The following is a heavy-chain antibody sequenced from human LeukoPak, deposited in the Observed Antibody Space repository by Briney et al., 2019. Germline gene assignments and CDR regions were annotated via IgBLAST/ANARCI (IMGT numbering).Heavy chain of an antibody. J-gene: IGHJ4*02. CDR1: GFTFSSYS. D-gene: IGHD1-26*01. CDR3: ASLTGNSGSYYRYFDY. V-gene: IGHV3-21*01. CDR2: ISSSSSYI. Sequence: GGSLRLSCAASGFTFSSYSMNWVRKAPGKGLEWVSSISSSSSYIYYADSVKGRFTISRDNAKNSLYLQMNSLRAEDTAVYYCASLTGNSGSYYRYFDYWGQGTLVTVSS.